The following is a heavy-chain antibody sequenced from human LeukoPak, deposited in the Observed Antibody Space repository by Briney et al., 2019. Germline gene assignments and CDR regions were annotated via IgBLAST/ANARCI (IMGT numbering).Heavy chain of an antibody. CDR3: ARGIAAAGTWSGYYFDY. CDR2: INPSGGST. Sequence: GASVKVSCKASGYTFTSYYMHWVRQAPGQGLEWMGIINPSGGSTSYAQKFQGRVTMTRDMSTSTDYMELSSLRSEDTAVYYCARGIAAAGTWSGYYFDYWGQGTLVTVSS. CDR1: GYTFTSYY. J-gene: IGHJ4*02. V-gene: IGHV1-46*01. D-gene: IGHD6-13*01.